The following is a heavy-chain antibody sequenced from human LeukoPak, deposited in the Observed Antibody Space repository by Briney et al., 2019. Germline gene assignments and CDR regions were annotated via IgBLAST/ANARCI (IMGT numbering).Heavy chain of an antibody. J-gene: IGHJ4*02. Sequence: PSETLSLTCAVYGGSFSGYYWSWIRQPPGKGLEWIGEINHSGSTNYNPSLKSRVTISVDTSKKQFSLKLSSVTAADTAVYYCARGRGSSYFDYWGQGTLVTVSS. D-gene: IGHD6-6*01. CDR3: ARGRGSSYFDY. V-gene: IGHV4-34*01. CDR2: INHSGST. CDR1: GGSFSGYY.